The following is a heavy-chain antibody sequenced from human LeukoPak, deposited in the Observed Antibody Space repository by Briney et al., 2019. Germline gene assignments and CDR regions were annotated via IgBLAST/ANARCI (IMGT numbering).Heavy chain of an antibody. J-gene: IGHJ5*02. V-gene: IGHV4-30-4*07. CDR3: ARAPADFWSGYFGRFDP. CDR2: IYYSGST. CDR1: GGSISSGGYS. Sequence: SETLSLTCAVSGGSISSGGYSWSWIRQPPGKGPEWIGYIYYSGSTYYNPSLKSRVTISVDTSKNQFSLKLSSVTAADTAVYYCARAPADFWSGYFGRFDPWGQGTLVTVSS. D-gene: IGHD3-3*01.